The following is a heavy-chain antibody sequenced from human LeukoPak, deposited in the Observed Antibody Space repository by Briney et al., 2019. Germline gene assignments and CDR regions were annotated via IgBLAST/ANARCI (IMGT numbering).Heavy chain of an antibody. CDR3: TSGRTLGGRIKYYYYMDV. Sequence: GGSLRPSWAASGFTFSNAWMSWARQAPGRGREWWGRIKSKTDAGTTDYAAAVKDRLTIPRDNSHKTLYLQLNSLKAEDTAVYYCTSGRTLGGRIKYYYYMDVWGKGTTVTISS. CDR2: IKSKTDAGTT. V-gene: IGHV3-15*01. J-gene: IGHJ6*03. D-gene: IGHD3-16*01. CDR1: GFTFSNAW.